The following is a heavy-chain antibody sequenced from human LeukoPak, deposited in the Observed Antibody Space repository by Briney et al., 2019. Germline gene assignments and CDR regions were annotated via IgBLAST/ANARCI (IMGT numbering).Heavy chain of an antibody. V-gene: IGHV3-11*01. CDR3: ARDSRGYSYASVG. Sequence: GGSLRLSCAASGFTFSDYYMSWIRQAPGKGLEWVSYISSSGSSIYYADSVKGRFTISRDNAKNSLYLQMNSLRAEDTAVYYCARDSRGYSYASVGWGQGTLVTVSS. CDR1: GFTFSDYY. D-gene: IGHD5-18*01. J-gene: IGHJ4*02. CDR2: ISSSGSSI.